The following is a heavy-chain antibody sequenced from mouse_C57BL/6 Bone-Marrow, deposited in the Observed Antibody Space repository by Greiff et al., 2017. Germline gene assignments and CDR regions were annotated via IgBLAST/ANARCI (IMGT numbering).Heavy chain of an antibody. CDR2: ISDGGSYT. V-gene: IGHV5-4*01. CDR1: GFTFSSYA. Sequence: EVMLVESGGGLVKPGGSLKLSCAASGFTFSSYAMSWVRQTPEKRLEWVATISDGGSYTYYPDNVKGRFTISRDNAKNNLYLQMSHLKSEDTAMXYCARDLGLYAMDYWGQGTSVTVSS. D-gene: IGHD4-1*01. J-gene: IGHJ4*01. CDR3: ARDLGLYAMDY.